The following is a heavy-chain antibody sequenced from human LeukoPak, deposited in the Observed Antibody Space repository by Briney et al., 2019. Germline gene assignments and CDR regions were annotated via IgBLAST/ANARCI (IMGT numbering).Heavy chain of an antibody. CDR1: GFTFSSYA. J-gene: IGHJ4*02. V-gene: IGHV3-30*04. CDR3: AREMGYSYGPHYFDY. CDR2: ISYDGSNK. D-gene: IGHD5-18*01. Sequence: GGSLRLSCAASGFTFSSYAMHWVRQAPGKGLGWVAVISYDGSNKYYADSVKGRFTISRDNSKNTLYLQMNSLRAEDTAVYYCAREMGYSYGPHYFDYWGQGTLVTVSS.